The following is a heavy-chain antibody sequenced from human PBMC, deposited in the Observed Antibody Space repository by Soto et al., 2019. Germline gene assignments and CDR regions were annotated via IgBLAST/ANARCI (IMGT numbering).Heavy chain of an antibody. Sequence: SVKVSCKASGFTFTSSAMQWVRQARGQRLEWIGWIVVGSGNTNYAQKFQERVTITRDMSTSTAYMELSSLRSEDTAVYYCAADRRTYYDFWSGADYAFDIWGQGTMVTVSS. D-gene: IGHD3-3*01. CDR3: AADRRTYYDFWSGADYAFDI. CDR1: GFTFTSSA. J-gene: IGHJ3*02. CDR2: IVVGSGNT. V-gene: IGHV1-58*02.